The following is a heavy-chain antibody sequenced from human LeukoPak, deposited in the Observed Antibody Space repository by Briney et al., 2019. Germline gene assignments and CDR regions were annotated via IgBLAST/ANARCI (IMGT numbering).Heavy chain of an antibody. V-gene: IGHV4-34*01. Sequence: SETLSLTCAVYGGSSSGYYWSWIRQPPGKGLEWIGEINHSGSTNYNPSLKSRVTISVDTSKNQFSLKLSSVTAADTAVYYCARAPMGSRFLFNLILGAFDIWGQGTMVTVSS. CDR1: GGSSSGYY. D-gene: IGHD3-3*01. CDR3: ARAPMGSRFLFNLILGAFDI. J-gene: IGHJ3*02. CDR2: INHSGST.